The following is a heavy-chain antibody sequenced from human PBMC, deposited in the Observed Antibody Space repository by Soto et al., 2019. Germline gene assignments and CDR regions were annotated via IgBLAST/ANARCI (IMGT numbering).Heavy chain of an antibody. Sequence: ASVKVSCKASGYTFTSYAIHWVCQAPGQRLEWMEWINPGNGNTRYSQKFQGRVTISRDTSASTAYMEMSSLRFEDTAVYYCARVPRYNWNYAVDYWGHGTLVTVSS. CDR2: INPGNGNT. CDR3: ARVPRYNWNYAVDY. V-gene: IGHV1-3*01. J-gene: IGHJ4*01. CDR1: GYTFTSYA. D-gene: IGHD1-7*01.